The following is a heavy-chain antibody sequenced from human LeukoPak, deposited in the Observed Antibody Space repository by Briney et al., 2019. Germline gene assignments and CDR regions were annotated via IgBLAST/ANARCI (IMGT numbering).Heavy chain of an antibody. CDR3: ARDHGGRTVTTFLDY. Sequence: ASLKLSCKASGYTFTGYYMHWVRQAPGQGLEWMGWINPNSGGTNYAQKFQGRVTMTRDTAISTAYMELSRLGSDDTAVYYCARDHGGRTVTTFLDYWGQGTLVTVSS. V-gene: IGHV1-2*02. CDR1: GYTFTGYY. CDR2: INPNSGGT. D-gene: IGHD4-17*01. J-gene: IGHJ4*02.